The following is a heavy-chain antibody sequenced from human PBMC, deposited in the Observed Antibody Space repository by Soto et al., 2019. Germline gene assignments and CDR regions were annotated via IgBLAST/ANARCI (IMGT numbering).Heavy chain of an antibody. V-gene: IGHV1-8*01. CDR3: ARGVAEGFVH. CDR2: MDPNSYDT. J-gene: IGHJ4*02. D-gene: IGHD5-12*01. Sequence: QVQLVQSGTEVKKPGASVKVSCKASGYTFTSYHINWVRQATGQGLEWMGWMDPNSYDTDYAQRFQGRVTMTKDTSINTAYMELSSLTSEDTAVYYCARGVAEGFVHWGQGALVTVSS. CDR1: GYTFTSYH.